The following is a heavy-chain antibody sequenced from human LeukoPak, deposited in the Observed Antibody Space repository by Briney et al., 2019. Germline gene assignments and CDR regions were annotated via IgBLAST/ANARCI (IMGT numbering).Heavy chain of an antibody. CDR2: ISRSGDSL. V-gene: IGHV3-11*01. CDR3: AREVVIFPDYYYYGMDV. J-gene: IGHJ6*04. D-gene: IGHD3-9*01. Sequence: GGSLRLSCAASGFPFRDYYMTWIRQAPGKGLEWISYISRSGDSLYYAESVEGRFTISRDNAKNSLFLQMNSLRADDTAVYYCAREVVIFPDYYYYGMDVWGKGTTVTVSS. CDR1: GFPFRDYY.